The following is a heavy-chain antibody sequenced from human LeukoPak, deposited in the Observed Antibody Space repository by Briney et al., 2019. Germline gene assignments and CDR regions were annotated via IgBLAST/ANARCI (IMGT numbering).Heavy chain of an antibody. V-gene: IGHV3-74*01. D-gene: IGHD3-10*01. CDR2: IIRDGTGT. J-gene: IGHJ3*02. CDR1: GFTLSSKV. Sequence: GGSLRPSCAASGFTLSSKVMHWVRQAPGTGLVWVSRIIRDGTGTDYADSVKGRFTISRDIATNTLYLQMNSLRAEDTAVYYCARAVGYGAGSYGFDIWGQGTTVTVSS. CDR3: ARAVGYGAGSYGFDI.